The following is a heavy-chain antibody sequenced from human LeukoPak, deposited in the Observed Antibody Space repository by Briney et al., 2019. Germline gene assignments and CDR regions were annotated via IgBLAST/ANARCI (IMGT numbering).Heavy chain of an antibody. CDR1: GFTFSRYG. Sequence: PGGSLRLSCAASGFTFSRYGMHWVRQAPGKGLEWVADISNDGSHKFYAESVKGRFTISRDNAKNSLYLQMNSLRAEDTAVYYCARVNRVPAAIVQLWLRRGYYYYMDVWGKGTTVTVSS. V-gene: IGHV3-30*03. J-gene: IGHJ6*03. CDR2: ISNDGSHK. CDR3: ARVNRVPAAIVQLWLRRGYYYYMDV. D-gene: IGHD2-2*01.